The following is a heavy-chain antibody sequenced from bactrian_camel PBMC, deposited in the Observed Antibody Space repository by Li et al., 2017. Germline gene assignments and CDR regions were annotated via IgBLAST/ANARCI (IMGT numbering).Heavy chain of an antibody. J-gene: IGHJ6*01. CDR1: GSTFRNYA. Sequence: VQLVESGGGLVQPRGSLRLSCAASGSTFRNYAMTWVRQAPGKGLEYVSTINTGSTTTYYADSVKGRFTVSRDNAKNTVYLQMNSLKPEDTAVYYCVKDDWGWSFGSWGQGTQVTVS. D-gene: IGHD5*01. V-gene: IGHV3S40*01. CDR2: INTGSTTT. CDR3: VKDDWGWSFGS.